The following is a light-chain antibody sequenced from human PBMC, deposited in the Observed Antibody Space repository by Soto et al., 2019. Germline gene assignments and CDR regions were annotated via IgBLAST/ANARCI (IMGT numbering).Light chain of an antibody. V-gene: IGLV2-14*01. CDR2: AVT. J-gene: IGLJ1*01. CDR3: SSYTSSSTL. CDR1: SSDVGGYNY. Sequence: QSALTQPASVSGSPGQSLTISGTGTSSDVGGYNYVSWYQQHPGKAPKLMIYAVTDRPSGVSSRFSGSKSGNTASLTISGLQAEDEADYYCSSYTSSSTLFGTGTKVTVL.